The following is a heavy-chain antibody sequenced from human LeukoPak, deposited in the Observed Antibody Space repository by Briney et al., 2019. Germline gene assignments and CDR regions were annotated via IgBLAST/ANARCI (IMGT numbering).Heavy chain of an antibody. CDR2: TREDGGEG. Sequence: GGSLRLSCAASGFSFSRYWMTWVRQAPGKGLEWVANTREDGGEGYYVDSVKGRFTISRDNAKNSLYLQMNSLRAEDTAVYYCARVARLGDAFDIWGQGTMVTVSS. D-gene: IGHD2-21*01. V-gene: IGHV3-7*01. J-gene: IGHJ3*02. CDR1: GFSFSRYW. CDR3: ARVARLGDAFDI.